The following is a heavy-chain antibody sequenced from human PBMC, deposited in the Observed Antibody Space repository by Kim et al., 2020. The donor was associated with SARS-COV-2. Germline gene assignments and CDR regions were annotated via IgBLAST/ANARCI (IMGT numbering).Heavy chain of an antibody. D-gene: IGHD3-3*01. CDR3: ARERLRFLEWRHYYYGMDV. CDR1: GDRVSSNSAA. CDR2: TYYRSKWYN. Sequence: SQTLSLTCAISGDRVSSNSAAWNWIRQSPSRGLEWLGRTYYRSKWYNDYAVSVKSRITINPDTSKNQFSLQLNSVTPEDTAVYYCARERLRFLEWRHYYYGMDVWGQGTTVTVSS. V-gene: IGHV6-1*01. J-gene: IGHJ6*02.